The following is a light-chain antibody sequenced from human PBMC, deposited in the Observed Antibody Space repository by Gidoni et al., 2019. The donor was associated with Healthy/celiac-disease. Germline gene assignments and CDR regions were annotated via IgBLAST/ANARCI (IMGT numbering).Light chain of an antibody. CDR1: QSVSSN. CDR2: GAS. CDR3: QQYNNWPLT. J-gene: IGKJ4*01. V-gene: IGKV3-15*01. Sequence: MTQPPATLSVSSGERATLSCRASQSVSSNLAWYQQKPGQAPRLLIYGASTRATGIPARFSGSGSGTEFTLTISSLQSEDFAVYYCQQYNNWPLTFXGXTKVEIK.